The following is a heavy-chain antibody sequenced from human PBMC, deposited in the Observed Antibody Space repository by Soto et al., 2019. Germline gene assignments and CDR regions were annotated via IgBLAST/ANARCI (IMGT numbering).Heavy chain of an antibody. V-gene: IGHV4-34*01. CDR3: ARARGPLLGYCSGGSCRYFDY. J-gene: IGHJ4*02. D-gene: IGHD2-15*01. Sequence: SETLSLTCAVYGGSFSGYYWSWIRQPPGKGLEWIGEINHSGSTNYNPPLKSRVTISVDTSKNQFSLKLSSVTAADTAVYYCARARGPLLGYCSGGSCRYFDYWGLGTLVTVSS. CDR1: GGSFSGYY. CDR2: INHSGST.